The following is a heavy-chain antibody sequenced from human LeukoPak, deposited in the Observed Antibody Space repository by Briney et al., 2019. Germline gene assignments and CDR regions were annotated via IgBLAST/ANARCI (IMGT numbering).Heavy chain of an antibody. V-gene: IGHV4-38-2*02. J-gene: IGHJ4*02. D-gene: IGHD6-13*01. CDR3: AARDAGTDY. Sequence: PSETLSLTCTVSDYSISSGYYWGWIRQPPGKGLEWIGSIYHSGSTYYNPSLKSRVTISVDTSKNQFSLKLSSVTAADTAVYYCAARDAGTDYWGQGTLVTVSS. CDR2: IYHSGST. CDR1: DYSISSGYY.